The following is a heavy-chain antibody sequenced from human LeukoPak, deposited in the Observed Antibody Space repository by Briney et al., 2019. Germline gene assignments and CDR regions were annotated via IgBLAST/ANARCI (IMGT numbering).Heavy chain of an antibody. CDR1: GYTFTSYH. CDR3: ARERQWLVRRGWFDP. Sequence: ASVKVSCKASGYTFTSYHLHWVRQAPGQGLEWMGIINPSGGSPNYAQKFQGRVTMTRDMSTSTVNMELSGLRSEDTAVYYCARERQWLVRRGWFDPWGQGTLVTVSS. CDR2: INPSGGSP. D-gene: IGHD6-19*01. J-gene: IGHJ5*02. V-gene: IGHV1-46*01.